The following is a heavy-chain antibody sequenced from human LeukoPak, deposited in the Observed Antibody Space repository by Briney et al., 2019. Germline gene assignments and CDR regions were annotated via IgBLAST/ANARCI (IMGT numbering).Heavy chain of an antibody. J-gene: IGHJ4*02. Sequence: ASVKVSCKASGYTFTSYGFSWVRQAPGHGLEWMGWISTYNGSTNYAQKLQGRVTMTTDTSTSTAYMELRSLRSDDTAVYYCARVAGLRYFDWVDYWGQGTPVTVSS. CDR3: ARVAGLRYFDWVDY. D-gene: IGHD3-9*01. CDR1: GYTFTSYG. V-gene: IGHV1-18*04. CDR2: ISTYNGST.